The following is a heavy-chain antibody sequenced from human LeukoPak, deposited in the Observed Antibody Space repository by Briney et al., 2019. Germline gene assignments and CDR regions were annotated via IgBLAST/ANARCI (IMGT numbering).Heavy chain of an antibody. J-gene: IGHJ4*02. CDR3: AIVMGQYYYDSSGLYYFDY. D-gene: IGHD3-22*01. CDR2: ISSSSSYI. V-gene: IGHV3-21*01. Sequence: GGSLRLSCAASGFTFSSYSMNWVRQAPGKGLEWVSSISSSSSYIYYADSVKGRFTISRDNAKNSLYLQMNSLRAEDTAVYYCAIVMGQYYYDSSGLYYFDYWGQGTLVTVSS. CDR1: GFTFSSYS.